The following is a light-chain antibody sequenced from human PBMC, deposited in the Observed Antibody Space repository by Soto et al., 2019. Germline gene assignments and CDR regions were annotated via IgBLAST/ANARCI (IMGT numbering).Light chain of an antibody. CDR1: QGISSA. Sequence: AIQLTQSPSSLSASVGDRVTITCRASQGISSALAWYQQKTGKAPKLLIYDASSLESAVPSRFSGSGSGTDFTLTISSLQPEYCATYYCQQVTSYPLFSFGPGTKVDIK. CDR3: QQVTSYPLFS. V-gene: IGKV1-13*02. J-gene: IGKJ3*01. CDR2: DAS.